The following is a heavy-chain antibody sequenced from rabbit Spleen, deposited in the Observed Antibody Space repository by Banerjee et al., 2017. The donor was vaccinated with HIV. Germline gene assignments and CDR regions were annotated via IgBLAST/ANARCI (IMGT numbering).Heavy chain of an antibody. Sequence: QSLEESGGDLVQPEGSLTLTCTASGFSFSSRYYMCWVRQAPGKGLEWIGCVGSGATGNTYYASWAKGRFTISKTSSTTLTLQMTSLTAADTATYFCARDLAGVVGWNFGLWGQGTLVTVS. V-gene: IGHV1S40*01. CDR2: VGSGATGNT. CDR1: GFSFSSRYY. D-gene: IGHD4-1*01. CDR3: ARDLAGVVGWNFGL. J-gene: IGHJ3*01.